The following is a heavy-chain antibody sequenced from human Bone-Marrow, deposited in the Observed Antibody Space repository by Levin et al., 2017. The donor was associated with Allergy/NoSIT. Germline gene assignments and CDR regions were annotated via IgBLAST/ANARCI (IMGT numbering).Heavy chain of an antibody. CDR2: IRSKAYGGTT. V-gene: IGHV3-49*03. D-gene: IGHD3-22*01. CDR3: TREDSKYYYDSSGYYGRSYYYYGMDV. CDR1: GFTFGDYA. Sequence: SCTASGFTFGDYAMSWFRQAPGRGLEWVGFIRSKAYGGTTEYAASVKGRFTISRDDSKSIAYLQMNSLKTEDTAVYYCTREDSKYYYDSSGYYGRSYYYYGMDVWGQGTTVTVSS. J-gene: IGHJ6*02.